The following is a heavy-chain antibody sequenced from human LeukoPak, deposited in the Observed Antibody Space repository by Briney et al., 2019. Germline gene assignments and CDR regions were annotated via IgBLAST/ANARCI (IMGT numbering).Heavy chain of an antibody. D-gene: IGHD1-26*01. CDR2: IYYSGST. CDR3: ARQGYGGSYEDY. V-gene: IGHV4-39*01. Sequence: SETLSLTCTVSGGSISSSGQYWGWIRQPPGKGLEWIGTIYYSGSTYYNPSLKSRVTVSVDTSKNQFSLKLSSVTAADTAVYYCARQGYGGSYEDYWGQEPWSPSPQ. CDR1: GGSISSSGQY. J-gene: IGHJ4*01.